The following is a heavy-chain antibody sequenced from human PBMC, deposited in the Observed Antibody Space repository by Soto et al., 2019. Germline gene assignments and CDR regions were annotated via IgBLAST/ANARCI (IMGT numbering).Heavy chain of an antibody. D-gene: IGHD6-13*01. CDR1: GYTFTSYV. Sequence: ASVKVSFKASGYTFTSYVINWVRPATGQGPEWMGWMTPNGGNTSYAQKFQGRVTMTRDTSTSTVYMELSSLRSEDTAVYYCARQPVVPAAVRPAGYSSSPDAFDIWGQGTMVTVSS. J-gene: IGHJ3*02. CDR3: ARQPVVPAAVRPAGYSSSPDAFDI. CDR2: MTPNGGNT. V-gene: IGHV1-8*01.